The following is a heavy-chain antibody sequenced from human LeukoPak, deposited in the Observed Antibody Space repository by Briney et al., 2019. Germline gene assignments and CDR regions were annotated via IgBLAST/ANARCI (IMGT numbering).Heavy chain of an antibody. J-gene: IGHJ3*02. Sequence: SVKVPCKASGGTFSSYAISWVRQAPGQGLEWMGGIIPIFGTANYAQKFQGRVTITADESTSTAYMELSSLRSEDTAVYYCARAPSPNSGSLIRGAFDIWGQGTMVTVSS. V-gene: IGHV1-69*13. D-gene: IGHD1-26*01. CDR2: IIPIFGTA. CDR1: GGTFSSYA. CDR3: ARAPSPNSGSLIRGAFDI.